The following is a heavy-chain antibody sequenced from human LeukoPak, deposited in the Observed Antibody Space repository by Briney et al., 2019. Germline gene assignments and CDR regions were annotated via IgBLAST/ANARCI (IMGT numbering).Heavy chain of an antibody. D-gene: IGHD2-15*01. J-gene: IGHJ5*02. V-gene: IGHV4-30-4*01. CDR1: GGSISSGDYY. CDR3: ARDSGVVVAASGWFDP. Sequence: SETLSLTCTVSGGSISSGDYYWSWICQPPGKGLEWIGYIYYSGSTYYNPSLKSRVTISVDTSKNQFSLKLSSVTAADTAVYYCARDSGVVVAASGWFDPWGQGTLVTVSS. CDR2: IYYSGST.